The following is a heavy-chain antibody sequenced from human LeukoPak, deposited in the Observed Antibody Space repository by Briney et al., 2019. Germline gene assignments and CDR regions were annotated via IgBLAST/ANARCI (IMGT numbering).Heavy chain of an antibody. CDR1: GGSFSGYY. CDR2: INHSGST. J-gene: IGHJ4*02. Sequence: SETLSLTCAVYGGSFSGYYWSWIRQPPWKGLEWIGEINHSGSTNYNPSLKSRVTISVDTSKNQFSLKLSSVTAADTAVYYCARGSSTSPGYYWGQGTLVTVSS. D-gene: IGHD2-2*01. V-gene: IGHV4-34*01. CDR3: ARGSSTSPGYY.